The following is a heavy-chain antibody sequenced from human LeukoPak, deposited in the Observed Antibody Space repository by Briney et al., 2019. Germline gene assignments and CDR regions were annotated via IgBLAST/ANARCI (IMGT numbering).Heavy chain of an antibody. J-gene: IGHJ4*02. Sequence: GGSLRLSCAASGFTFSSYGMHWVRQAPGKGLEWVAAIWYDGSNKYYADSVKGRFTVSRDNSKNTLYLQMNSLRAEDTAVYYCAKDSYYDSSGYSLLDYWGQGTLVTVSS. D-gene: IGHD3-22*01. CDR1: GFTFSSYG. CDR2: IWYDGSNK. CDR3: AKDSYYDSSGYSLLDY. V-gene: IGHV3-33*06.